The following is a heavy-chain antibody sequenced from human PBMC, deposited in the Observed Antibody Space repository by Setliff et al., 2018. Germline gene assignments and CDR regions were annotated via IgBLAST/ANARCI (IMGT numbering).Heavy chain of an antibody. Sequence: ASVKVSCKASGYTFTNYAIHWVRQAPGQRPEWMGWINTGNANTKYSQKFQGRVTITRDASASTAYMELSSLRSEDTAVYYCARVKVIVGATPRTYYMDVWGKGTTVTVSS. CDR3: ARVKVIVGATPRTYYMDV. V-gene: IGHV1-3*04. CDR1: GYTFTNYA. J-gene: IGHJ6*03. D-gene: IGHD1-26*01. CDR2: INTGNANT.